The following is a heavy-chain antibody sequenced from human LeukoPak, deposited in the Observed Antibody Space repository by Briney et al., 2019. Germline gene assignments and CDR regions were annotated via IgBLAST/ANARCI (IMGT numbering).Heavy chain of an antibody. J-gene: IGHJ6*03. CDR2: IYTSGST. CDR1: GGSISSYY. CDR3: ARRTYDSSGYSRYYYYYMDV. D-gene: IGHD3-22*01. Sequence: SETLSLTCTVSGGSISSYYWSWIRQPPGKGLEWIGYIYTSGSTNYNPSLKGRVTISVDTSKNQFSLKLSSVTAADTAVYYCARRTYDSSGYSRYYYYYMDVWGKGTTVTVSS. V-gene: IGHV4-4*09.